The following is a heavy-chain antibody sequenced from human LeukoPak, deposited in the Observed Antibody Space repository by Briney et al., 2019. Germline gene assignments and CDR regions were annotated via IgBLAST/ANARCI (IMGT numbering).Heavy chain of an antibody. J-gene: IGHJ4*02. CDR2: VHNSANT. V-gene: IGHV4-59*01. CDR1: GGSISTYT. Sequence: PSETLSLTCTVSGGSISTYTWNWIRQPPGKGLEWIGNVHNSANTNYNPSLKSRVTLSVDTSKNQFSLKLSSVTAADTAVYYCARGDGPSELLVFDYWGQGTLVTVSS. CDR3: ARGDGPSELLVFDY. D-gene: IGHD3-10*01.